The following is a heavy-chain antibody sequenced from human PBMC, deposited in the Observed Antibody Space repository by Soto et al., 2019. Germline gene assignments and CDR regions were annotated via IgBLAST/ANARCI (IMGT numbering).Heavy chain of an antibody. CDR3: ANNRLGDYSAEAPKGYWFYP. CDR1: GFXFXNXA. J-gene: IGHJ5*02. V-gene: IGHV3-23*01. Sequence: EVQVLESGGDLVQPGGSLRLSCAASGFXFXNXAMTWVRQDPGKGLEWVSTFGGSGGITYYADSVKGRFTISRDNSKNPLYLQMNSMGAENTAVNYCANNRLGDYSAEAPKGYWFYPWGQGTLVTVSS. CDR2: FGGSGGIT. D-gene: IGHD4-17*01.